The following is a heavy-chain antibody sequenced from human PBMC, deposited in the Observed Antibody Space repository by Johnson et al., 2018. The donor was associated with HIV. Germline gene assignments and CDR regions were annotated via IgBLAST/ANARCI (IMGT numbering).Heavy chain of an antibody. CDR2: ISYDGSVI. V-gene: IGHV3-30-3*01. J-gene: IGHJ3*02. CDR1: GFTVSDYA. CDR3: ARDRFGSGRPNAFDI. Sequence: QVQLVESGGGVVRPGGSLRLSCAASGFTVSDYAMHWVRQAPGKGLAWVAVISYDGSVIKYADSLKGRFTISRDNSQNTLFVQMNSLNPEDTAVYFCARDRFGSGRPNAFDIWGQGTMVTVSS. D-gene: IGHD3-10*01.